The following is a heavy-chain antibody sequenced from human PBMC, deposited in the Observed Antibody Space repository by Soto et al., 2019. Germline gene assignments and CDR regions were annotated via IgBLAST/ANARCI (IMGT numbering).Heavy chain of an antibody. V-gene: IGHV4-59*12. Sequence: LTCTVSGGSISSYYWSWIRQPPGKGLEWIGYIYYSGSTNYNPSLKSRVTISRDNAKSTVFLQMNSLRDDDTAVYYCVRDFRISDYWGQGTLVTVSS. J-gene: IGHJ4*02. CDR3: VRDFRISDY. D-gene: IGHD3-16*01. CDR1: GGSISSYY. CDR2: IYYSGST.